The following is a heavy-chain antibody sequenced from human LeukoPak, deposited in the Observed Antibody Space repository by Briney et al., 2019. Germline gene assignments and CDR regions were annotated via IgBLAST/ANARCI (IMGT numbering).Heavy chain of an antibody. V-gene: IGHV4-39*02. J-gene: IGHJ4*02. Sequence: SETLSLTCTVPGGSISSSSYYWGWIRQPPGKGLEWIGSIYYSGSTYYNPSLKSRVTIPVDTSKNQFSLKLSSVTAADTAVYYCARENYYDSSGYFHWGQGTLVTVSS. D-gene: IGHD3-22*01. CDR2: IYYSGST. CDR3: ARENYYDSSGYFH. CDR1: GGSISSSSYY.